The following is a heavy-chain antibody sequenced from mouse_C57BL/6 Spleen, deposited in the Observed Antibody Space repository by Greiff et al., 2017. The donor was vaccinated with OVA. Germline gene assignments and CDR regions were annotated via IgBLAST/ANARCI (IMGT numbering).Heavy chain of an antibody. Sequence: VKLQESDAELVKPGASVKISCKVSGYTFTDHTIHWMKQRPEQGLEWIGYIYPRDGSTKYNEKFKGKATLTADKSSSTAYMQLNSLTSEDSAVYFCARKKGITTVYDYWGQGTTLTVSS. CDR2: IYPRDGST. V-gene: IGHV1-78*01. D-gene: IGHD1-1*01. J-gene: IGHJ2*01. CDR3: ARKKGITTVYDY. CDR1: GYTFTDHT.